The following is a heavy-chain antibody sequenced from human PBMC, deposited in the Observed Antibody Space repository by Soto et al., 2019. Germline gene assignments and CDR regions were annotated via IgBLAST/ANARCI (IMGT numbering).Heavy chain of an antibody. J-gene: IGHJ5*02. Sequence: SETLSLTCAVYGGSVNGYYWNWIRQPPGKGLEWIGEINHTGGTHYNPSLKSRGTMSVDTSKNQFSLRLSSVTAADTAIYYCATRITVFGLLIPPFDPWGQGTQVTVSS. CDR2: INHTGGT. CDR1: GGSVNGYY. D-gene: IGHD3-3*01. CDR3: ATRITVFGLLIPPFDP. V-gene: IGHV4-34*01.